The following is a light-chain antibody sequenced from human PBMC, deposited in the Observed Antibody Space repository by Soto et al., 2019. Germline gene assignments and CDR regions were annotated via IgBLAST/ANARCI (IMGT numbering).Light chain of an antibody. CDR3: QQGYSIPYT. V-gene: IGKV1-39*01. J-gene: IGKJ2*01. CDR2: AAS. Sequence: DIQMAPSPASLSASVGDRVTITCRASQKISNHLNWFQQKSGKAPRLLIYAASTLQSGVPSRFSGSGSGTDFPLTISGLQPEEFATYYCQQGYSIPYTFGQGTKLEIK. CDR1: QKISNH.